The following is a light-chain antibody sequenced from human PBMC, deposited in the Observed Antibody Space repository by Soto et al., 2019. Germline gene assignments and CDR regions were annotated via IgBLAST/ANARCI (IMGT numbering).Light chain of an antibody. J-gene: IGKJ5*01. CDR1: QSVDIN. CDR3: QQYNEWPPFT. Sequence: EIVLTQSPGTLSVSPGDRVTLSCRASQSVDINLAWYQQRAGQAPRLLVYGASTKATDMPGRFSGRGSGTEFTLTINNLQSEDFAVYYCQQYNEWPPFTFGQGTRLEI. CDR2: GAS. V-gene: IGKV3-15*01.